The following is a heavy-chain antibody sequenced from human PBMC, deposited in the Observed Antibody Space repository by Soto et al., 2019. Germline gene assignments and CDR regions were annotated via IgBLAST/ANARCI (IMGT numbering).Heavy chain of an antibody. CDR1: GYTFTSYY. CDR2: INPSGCST. CDR3: ARDRGYCSGGSSMSFDY. V-gene: IGHV1-46*01. Sequence: QVQLVQSGAEVKKPGASVKVSCKASGYTFTSYYMHWVRQAPGQGLEWMGIINPSGCSTSYAQKFQGRVTMTRDTSTSTVYMELSSLRYEDTAVYYCARDRGYCSGGSSMSFDYWGQGTLVTVSS. J-gene: IGHJ4*02. D-gene: IGHD2-15*01.